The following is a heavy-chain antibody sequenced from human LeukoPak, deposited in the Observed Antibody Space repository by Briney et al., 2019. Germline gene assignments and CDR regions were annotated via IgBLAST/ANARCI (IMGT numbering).Heavy chain of an antibody. Sequence: SQTLSLTCAVSGGSISSGGYPWSWIRQPPGKGLEWIGYIYHSGSTYYNPSLKSRVTISVDRSKNQFSLKLSSVTAADTAVYYCARGSPNFDYWGQGTLVTVSS. J-gene: IGHJ4*02. CDR2: IYHSGST. CDR1: GGSISSGGYP. V-gene: IGHV4-30-2*01. CDR3: ARGSPNFDY.